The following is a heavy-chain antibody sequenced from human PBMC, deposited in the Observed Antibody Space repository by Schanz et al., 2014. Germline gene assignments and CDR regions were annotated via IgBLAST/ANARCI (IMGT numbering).Heavy chain of an antibody. CDR2: IATSSSTR. CDR3: ARDTSYGMDV. V-gene: IGHV3-21*04. J-gene: IGHJ6*02. CDR1: GFTFSSYS. Sequence: EVQLVESGGGLVKPGGSLRLSCAASGFTFSSYSMNWVRQAPGKGLEWVSSIATSSSTRHYADSVKGRFTISRDNAKNSLYLQMNSLRAEDTAVFYCARDTSYGMDVWGQGTTVTVSS.